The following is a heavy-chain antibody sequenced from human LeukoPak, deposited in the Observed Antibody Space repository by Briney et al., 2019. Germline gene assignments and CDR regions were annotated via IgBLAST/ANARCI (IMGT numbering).Heavy chain of an antibody. CDR3: ARDFRGPMVFDP. D-gene: IGHD3-10*01. CDR2: IYSGGST. CDR1: GFTVSSNY. V-gene: IGHV3-53*01. Sequence: PGGSLRLSCAASGFTVSSNYMSWVRQASGKGLEWVSVIYSGGSTYYADSVKGRFTISRDNSKNTLYLQMNSLRAEDTAVYYCARDFRGPMVFDPWGQGTLVTVSS. J-gene: IGHJ5*02.